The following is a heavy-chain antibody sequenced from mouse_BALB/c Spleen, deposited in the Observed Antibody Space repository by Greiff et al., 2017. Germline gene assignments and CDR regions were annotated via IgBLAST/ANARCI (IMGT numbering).Heavy chain of an antibody. CDR1: GFNIKDTY. CDR3: ADGYYVAWFAY. D-gene: IGHD2-3*01. Sequence: VQLQQSGAELVKPGASVKLSCTASGFNIKDTYMHWVKQRPEQGLEWIGRIDPANGNTKYDPKFQGKATITADTSSNTAYLQLSSLTSEDTAVYYCADGYYVAWFAYWGQGTLVTVSA. CDR2: IDPANGNT. V-gene: IGHV14-3*02. J-gene: IGHJ3*01.